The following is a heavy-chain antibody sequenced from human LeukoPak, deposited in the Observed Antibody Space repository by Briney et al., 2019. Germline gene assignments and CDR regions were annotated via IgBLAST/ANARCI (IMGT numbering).Heavy chain of an antibody. CDR3: ARAGYDFWSGYPRQPFDY. V-gene: IGHV3-7*04. CDR2: IKQDGSEK. CDR1: GFTFSSYW. Sequence: GGSLRLSCAASGFTFSSYWMSWVRQAPGKGLEWVANIKQDGSEKYYVDSVKGRFTISRDNAKNSLYLQMNSLRAEDTAVYYCARAGYDFWSGYPRQPFDYWGQGTLVTVSS. D-gene: IGHD3-3*01. J-gene: IGHJ4*02.